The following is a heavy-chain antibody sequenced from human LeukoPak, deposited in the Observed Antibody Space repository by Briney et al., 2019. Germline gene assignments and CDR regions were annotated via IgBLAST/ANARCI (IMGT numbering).Heavy chain of an antibody. V-gene: IGHV3-9*01. CDR3: ARVLWFGEFTNSYYGMDV. J-gene: IGHJ6*02. CDR2: ISWNSGSI. Sequence: PGRSLRLSCAASGFTFDDYAMHWVRQAPGKGLEWVSGISWNSGSIGYADSVKGRFTISRDNAKNSLYLQMNSLRSDDTAVYYCARVLWFGEFTNSYYGMDVWGQGTTVTVSS. D-gene: IGHD3-10*01. CDR1: GFTFDDYA.